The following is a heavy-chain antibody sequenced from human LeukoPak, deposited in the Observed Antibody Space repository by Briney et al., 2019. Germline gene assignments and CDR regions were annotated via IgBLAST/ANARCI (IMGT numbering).Heavy chain of an antibody. CDR1: GGSISSSSYH. CDR2: IYYSGST. D-gene: IGHD2-15*01. Sequence: PSETLSLTCTVSGGSISSSSYHWGWIRQPPGKGLDWIGSIYYSGSTYYNPSLKNRFTISVDTSKNQFSLKLSSVTAADTAVYYCARYGVVAATHDYWGQGTLVTVSS. J-gene: IGHJ4*02. CDR3: ARYGVVAATHDY. V-gene: IGHV4-39*01.